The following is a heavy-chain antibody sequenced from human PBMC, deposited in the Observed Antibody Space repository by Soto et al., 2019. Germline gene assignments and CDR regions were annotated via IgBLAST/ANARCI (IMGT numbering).Heavy chain of an antibody. D-gene: IGHD2-21*02. J-gene: IGHJ4*02. Sequence: QVQLVQSGAEVKKPGASVKVSCKASGYNFTSYYIHWVRQAPGQGLEWMGIINPSGDSTNYAQKVQGRVTMTRDTSTSTVYMELSSLRSEDTALYYCARGRQGDFFYYFDYWGQGTLVTVSS. CDR3: ARGRQGDFFYYFDY. V-gene: IGHV1-46*01. CDR1: GYNFTSYY. CDR2: INPSGDST.